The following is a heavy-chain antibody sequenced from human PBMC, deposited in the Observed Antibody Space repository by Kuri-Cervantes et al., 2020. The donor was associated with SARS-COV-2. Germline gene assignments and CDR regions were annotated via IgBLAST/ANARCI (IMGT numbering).Heavy chain of an antibody. CDR3: YCAPKEGFDS. V-gene: IGHV1-8*02. D-gene: IGHD2-21*01. CDR2: VKTNSGNT. CDR1: AYTFTSYD. Sequence: ASVLDSCKASAYTFTSYDINWVRRAAGEGVEWMGSVKTNSGNTLYAQFFQGRVTMTRDNSTSTVYMELNSLTSDDTAIYYCYCAPKEGFDSWGQGTLVTVSS. J-gene: IGHJ4*02.